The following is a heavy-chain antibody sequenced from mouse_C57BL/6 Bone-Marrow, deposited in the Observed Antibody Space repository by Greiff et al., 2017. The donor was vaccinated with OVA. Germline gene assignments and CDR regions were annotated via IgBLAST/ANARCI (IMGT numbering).Heavy chain of an antibody. CDR1: GFTFSDYY. CDR3: ARDDDGSSDHYWYIDV. D-gene: IGHD1-1*01. CDR2: INYDGSST. Sequence: DVMLVESEGGLVQPGSSMKLSCTASGFTFSDYYMAWVRQVPEQGLEWVAHINYDGSSTYYLDSLKSRFIISRDNAKNNRYLQKSRLKSEDTATYYWARDDDGSSDHYWYIDVGGTGTTVTVSS. J-gene: IGHJ1*03. V-gene: IGHV5-16*01.